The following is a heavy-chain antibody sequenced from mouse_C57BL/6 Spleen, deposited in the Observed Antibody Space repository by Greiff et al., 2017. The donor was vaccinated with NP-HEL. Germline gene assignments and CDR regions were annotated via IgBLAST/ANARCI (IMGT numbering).Heavy chain of an antibody. CDR2: ISYSGST. CDR1: GYSITSGYD. J-gene: IGHJ2*01. V-gene: IGHV3-1*01. D-gene: IGHD2-3*01. Sequence: EVKLQESGPGMVKPSQSLSLPCTVTGYSITSGYDWHWIRHFPGNKLEWMGYISYSGSTNYNPSLKSRISITHDTSKNHFFLKLNSVTTEDTATYYCAREGWGDFDYWGQGTTLTVSS. CDR3: AREGWGDFDY.